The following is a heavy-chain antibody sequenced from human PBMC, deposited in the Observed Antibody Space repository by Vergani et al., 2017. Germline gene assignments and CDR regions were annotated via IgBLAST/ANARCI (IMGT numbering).Heavy chain of an antibody. CDR1: GFTFDTYT. V-gene: IGHV3-23*01. D-gene: IGHD3-10*01. CDR2: ISSGGGDI. J-gene: IGHJ1*01. Sequence: EVQLLESGGGLVQPGGSRRLSCAGAGFTFDTYTMAYVRQAPGKGLEWVATISSGGGDIFYADSVKGRFTISRDNSKNTLFLQMNSLKDGDTAVYYCTTAWGLYYLHGEYFQYWGRGTLVSVSS. CDR3: TTAWGLYYLHGEYFQY.